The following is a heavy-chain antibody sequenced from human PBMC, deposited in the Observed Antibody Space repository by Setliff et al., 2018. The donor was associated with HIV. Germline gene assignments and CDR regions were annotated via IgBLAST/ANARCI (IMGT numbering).Heavy chain of an antibody. J-gene: IGHJ3*02. CDR1: GGSITRSSYY. CDR3: ARQRADAFDI. V-gene: IGHV4-39*07. CDR2: IFYSGHT. Sequence: PSETLSLTCTVSGGSITRSSYYWAWIRQPPGKGLEWIGNIFYSGHTFYNPSLRSRVTISVDTSKNQFSLKLSSVTAADTAVYYCARQRADAFDIWGQGTMVTVSS.